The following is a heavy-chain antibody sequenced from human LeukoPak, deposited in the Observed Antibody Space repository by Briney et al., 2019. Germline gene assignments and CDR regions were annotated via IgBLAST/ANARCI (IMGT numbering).Heavy chain of an antibody. D-gene: IGHD3-22*01. V-gene: IGHV3-74*01. Sequence: PGGSLTLSYAASGFTFSTYWMHWVRHAPGKGLVWVSRIKSDGSTNYADSVKGRFTISRDNAKNTVSLQMNSLRAEDTGVYYCARAPSEIGGYYPEYFRHWGQGTLVTVSS. J-gene: IGHJ1*01. CDR2: IKSDGST. CDR1: GFTFSTYW. CDR3: ARAPSEIGGYYPEYFRH.